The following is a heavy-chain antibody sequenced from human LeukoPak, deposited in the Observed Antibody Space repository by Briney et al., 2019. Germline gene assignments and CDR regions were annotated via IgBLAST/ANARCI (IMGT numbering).Heavy chain of an antibody. CDR3: ARHNNAFDI. J-gene: IGHJ3*02. Sequence: SETLSLTCAVYGGSFSGYFWIWIRQPPGKGLEWIGEINHSGSTNYNPSLKSRVTISVDTSKDQFSLKLSSVTAADTAVYYCARHNNAFDIWGQGTMVTVSS. D-gene: IGHD1-14*01. CDR1: GGSFSGYF. V-gene: IGHV4-34*01. CDR2: INHSGST.